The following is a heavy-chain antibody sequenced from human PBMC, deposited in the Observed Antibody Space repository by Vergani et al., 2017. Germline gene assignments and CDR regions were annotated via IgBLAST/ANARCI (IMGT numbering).Heavy chain of an antibody. Sequence: QLQLQESGPGLVKPSETLSLTCTVSGGSISSGGYYWSWIRQHPGKGLEWIGYIYYSGSTDYNPSLKIRVTISVDTSKNQFSLKLSSVTAADTAVYYCARSLGTDAFDIWGQGTMVTVSS. CDR3: ARSLGTDAFDI. CDR2: IYYSGST. J-gene: IGHJ3*02. V-gene: IGHV4-31*03. D-gene: IGHD7-27*01. CDR1: GGSISSGGYY.